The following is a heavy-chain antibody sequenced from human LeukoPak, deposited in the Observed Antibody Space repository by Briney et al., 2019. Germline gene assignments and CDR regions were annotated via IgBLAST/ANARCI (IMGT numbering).Heavy chain of an antibody. D-gene: IGHD6-13*01. V-gene: IGHV4-34*01. CDR3: ARGRPAAAASRWFDA. CDR1: GGSFSGHY. Sequence: AETLSLTCALYGGSFSGHYWSWIRQPPGKGLEWIGEINHSRSTNYNPSLKSRVTISVDTSKNQFSLKLSSVTAADTAVYYCARGRPAAAASRWFDAWGQGTLVTVSS. CDR2: INHSRST. J-gene: IGHJ5*02.